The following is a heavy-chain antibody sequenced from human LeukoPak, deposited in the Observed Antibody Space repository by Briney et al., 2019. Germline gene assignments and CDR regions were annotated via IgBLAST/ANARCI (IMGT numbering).Heavy chain of an antibody. Sequence: SETLSLTCTVSGGSISSGDYYWSWIRRPPGKGLEWIEYIYYSGSTYYNPSLKSRVTISVDTSKNQFSLKLSSVTAADTAVYYCAREGIASHAFDIWGQGTVVTVSS. CDR3: AREGIASHAFDI. CDR1: GGSISSGDYY. CDR2: IYYSGST. J-gene: IGHJ3*02. V-gene: IGHV4-30-4*08.